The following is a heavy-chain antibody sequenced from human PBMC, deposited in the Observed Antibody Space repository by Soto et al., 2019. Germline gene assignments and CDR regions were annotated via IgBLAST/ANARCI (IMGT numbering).Heavy chain of an antibody. CDR1: GGSISSSSYY. CDR2: IYYSGST. CDR3: ARGVPGYCSGGSCYTWVYGAFDI. J-gene: IGHJ3*02. D-gene: IGHD2-15*01. V-gene: IGHV4-39*01. Sequence: SETLSLTCTVSGGSISSSSYYWGWIRQPPGKGLEWIGSIYYSGSTYYNPSLKSRVTISVDTSKNQFSLKLSSVTAADTAVYYCARGVPGYCSGGSCYTWVYGAFDIWGQGTMGTVSS.